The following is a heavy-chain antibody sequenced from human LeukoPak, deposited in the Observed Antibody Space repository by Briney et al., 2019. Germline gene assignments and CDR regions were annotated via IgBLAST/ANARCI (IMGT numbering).Heavy chain of an antibody. V-gene: IGHV3-30*18. Sequence: PGGSLRLCCAASGFTFSSYGMHWVRQAPGKGLEWVAVISYDGSNKYYADSVKGRFTISRDNSKNTLYLQMNSLRAEDTAVYYCAKDKTGMDYWGQGTLVTVSS. CDR3: AKDKTGMDY. J-gene: IGHJ4*02. CDR1: GFTFSSYG. CDR2: ISYDGSNK. D-gene: IGHD1-1*01.